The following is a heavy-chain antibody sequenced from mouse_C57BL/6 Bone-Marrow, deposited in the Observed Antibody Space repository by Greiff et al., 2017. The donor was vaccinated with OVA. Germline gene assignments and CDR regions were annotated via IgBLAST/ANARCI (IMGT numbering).Heavy chain of an antibody. V-gene: IGHV5-6*02. D-gene: IGHD2-4*01. CDR2: ISSGGSYT. CDR3: ARRGIYYDYSFAY. J-gene: IGHJ3*01. CDR1: GFTFSSYG. Sequence: EVKLVESGGDLVKPGGSLKLSCAASGFTFSSYGMSWVRQTPDKRLEWVATISSGGSYTYYPDSVKGRFTISRDNAKNTLYLQMSSLKSEDTAMYYCARRGIYYDYSFAYWGQGTLVTVSA.